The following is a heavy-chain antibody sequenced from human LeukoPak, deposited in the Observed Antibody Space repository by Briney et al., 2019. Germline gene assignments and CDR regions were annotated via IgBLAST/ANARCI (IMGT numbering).Heavy chain of an antibody. CDR1: GFTFDDYT. CDR3: AKDHYYGSGSYSRWVYFDY. Sequence: PGGSLRLSCAASGFTFDDYTMHWVRQAPGKGLEWVSLISWDGGSTYYADSVKGRFTISRDNSKNSLYLQMNSLRTEDTALYFCAKDHYYGSGSYSRWVYFDYWGQGTLATVSS. D-gene: IGHD3-10*01. V-gene: IGHV3-43*01. J-gene: IGHJ4*02. CDR2: ISWDGGST.